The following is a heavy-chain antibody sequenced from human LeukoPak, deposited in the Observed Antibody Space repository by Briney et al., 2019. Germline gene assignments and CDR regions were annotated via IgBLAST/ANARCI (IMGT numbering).Heavy chain of an antibody. CDR2: IYYSGST. J-gene: IGHJ4*02. Sequence: SETLSLTCTVSGGSISSYYWSWIRQPAGKGLEWIGYIYYSGSTNYNPSLKSRVTISVDTSKNQFSLKLSSVTAADTAVYYCARSDTAMVNLDYWGQGTLVTVSS. D-gene: IGHD5-18*01. CDR1: GGSISSYY. CDR3: ARSDTAMVNLDY. V-gene: IGHV4-59*08.